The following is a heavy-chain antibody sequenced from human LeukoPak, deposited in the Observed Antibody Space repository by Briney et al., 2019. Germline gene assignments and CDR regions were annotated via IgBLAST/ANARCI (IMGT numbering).Heavy chain of an antibody. CDR3: ARHYCSSTSCYSWFDP. J-gene: IGHJ5*02. D-gene: IGHD2-2*02. V-gene: IGHV1-18*01. CDR1: GYTFTSYG. CDR2: ISAYNGNT. Sequence: ASVKVSCKASGYTFTSYGNSWVRQAPGQGLEWMGWISAYNGNTNYAQKLQGRVTMTTDTSTSTAYMELRSLRSDDTAVYYCARHYCSSTSCYSWFDPWGQGTLVTVSS.